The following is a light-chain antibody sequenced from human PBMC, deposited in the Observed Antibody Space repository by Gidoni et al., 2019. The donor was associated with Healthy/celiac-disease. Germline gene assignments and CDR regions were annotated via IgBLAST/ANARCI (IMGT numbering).Light chain of an antibody. J-gene: IGKJ4*01. CDR3: QQRSNWPPKLT. CDR1: QSVSSY. CDR2: DAS. Sequence: EIVLTQSPATLSLSPGERATLSCRASQSVSSYLAWYQQKPGQAPRPLIYDASNRATGIPARFSGSGSGTDFTHTISSLEPEDFAVYYCQQRSNWPPKLTFGGGTKVEIK. V-gene: IGKV3-11*01.